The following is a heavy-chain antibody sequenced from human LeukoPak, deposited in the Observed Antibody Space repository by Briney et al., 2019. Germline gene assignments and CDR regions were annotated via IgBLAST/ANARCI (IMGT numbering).Heavy chain of an antibody. Sequence: GRSLRLSCAASGFTFSSYGMHWVRQAPGKGLEWVAVIWYDGSNKYYADSVKGRFTISRDNSKNTLYLQMNSLRAEDTAVYYCARDMSTRMRRRWYFDYWGQGTLVTVSS. CDR1: GFTFSSYG. J-gene: IGHJ4*02. CDR2: IWYDGSNK. CDR3: ARDMSTRMRRRWYFDY. V-gene: IGHV3-33*01. D-gene: IGHD2-2*01.